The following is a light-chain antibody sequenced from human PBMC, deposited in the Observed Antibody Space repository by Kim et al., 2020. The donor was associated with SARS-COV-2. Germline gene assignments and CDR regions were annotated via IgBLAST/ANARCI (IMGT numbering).Light chain of an antibody. CDR1: QGIANH. J-gene: IGKJ4*01. V-gene: IGKV1-16*02. CDR3: QQYNSYPLT. Sequence: DIHMTQSPSSLSSSLGDRVTITCRASQGIANHLAWFQQRPGKAPKSLIYAASNLQSGLPSKFSASGSGTDFTLTIASLQPEDFATYYCQQYNSYPLTYGEGTKVDIK. CDR2: AAS.